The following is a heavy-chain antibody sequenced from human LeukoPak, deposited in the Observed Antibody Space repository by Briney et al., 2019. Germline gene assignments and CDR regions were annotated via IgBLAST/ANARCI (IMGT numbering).Heavy chain of an antibody. CDR2: ISGSGGST. CDR3: AKEPVWGSYRYNGGYFDY. CDR1: GFTFSSYA. Sequence: GGSLRLSCAASGFTFSSYAMSWVRQAPGKGLEWVSAISGSGGSTYYADSVKGRFTISRDNSKNTRYLQMNSLRAEDTAVYYCAKEPVWGSYRYNGGYFDYWGQGTLVTVSS. V-gene: IGHV3-23*01. D-gene: IGHD3-16*02. J-gene: IGHJ4*02.